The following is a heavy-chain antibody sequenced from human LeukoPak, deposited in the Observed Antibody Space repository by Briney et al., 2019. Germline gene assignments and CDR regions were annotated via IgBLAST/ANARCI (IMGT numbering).Heavy chain of an antibody. CDR2: IYYSGST. Sequence: SETLSLTCTVSGGSISSSSYYWGWLRQPPGKGLEWLGSIYYSGSTYYNPSLKSRVTISVDTSKNQFSLKLSSVTAADTAVYYCARQPVTTPLYYYYYMDVWGKGTTVTVSS. CDR1: GGSISSSSYY. V-gene: IGHV4-39*01. CDR3: ARQPVTTPLYYYYYMDV. D-gene: IGHD4-11*01. J-gene: IGHJ6*03.